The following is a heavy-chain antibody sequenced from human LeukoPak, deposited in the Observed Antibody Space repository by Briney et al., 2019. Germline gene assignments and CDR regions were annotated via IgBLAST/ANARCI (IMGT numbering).Heavy chain of an antibody. CDR2: INPNSGGT. CDR3: ARSSGLAWRHRNDY. CDR1: GYTFTGYY. Sequence: ASVTVSCMASGYTFTGYYMHWVRQAPGQGLEWMGWINPNSGGTNYAQKFQGRVTMTRDTSISTAYMELSRLRSDDTAVYYCARSSGLAWRHRNDYWGQGTLVTVSS. D-gene: IGHD3/OR15-3a*01. V-gene: IGHV1-2*02. J-gene: IGHJ4*02.